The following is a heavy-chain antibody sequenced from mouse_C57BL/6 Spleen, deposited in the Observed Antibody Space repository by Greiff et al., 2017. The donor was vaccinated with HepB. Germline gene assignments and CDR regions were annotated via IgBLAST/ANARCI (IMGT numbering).Heavy chain of an antibody. Sequence: EVKVEESGPGLVKPSQSLSLTCSVTGYSITSGYYWNWIRQFPGNKLEWMGYISYDGSNNYNPSLKNRISITRDTSKNQFFLKLNSVTTEDTATYYCARGLGLYYFDYWGQGTTLTVSS. CDR1: GYSITSGYY. CDR2: ISYDGSN. J-gene: IGHJ2*01. D-gene: IGHD4-1*01. V-gene: IGHV3-6*01. CDR3: ARGLGLYYFDY.